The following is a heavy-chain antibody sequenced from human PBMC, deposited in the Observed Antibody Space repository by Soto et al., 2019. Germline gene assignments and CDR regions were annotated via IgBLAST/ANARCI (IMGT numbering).Heavy chain of an antibody. CDR1: GYTLTELS. D-gene: IGHD3-10*01. CDR2: FDPEDGET. V-gene: IGHV1-24*01. J-gene: IGHJ4*02. CDR3: ATVYYGSGSYRFDY. Sequence: ASVKVSCKVSGYTLTELSMHWVRQAPGKGLEWMGGFDPEDGETIYAQKFQGRVTMTEDTSTDTAYMELSRLRSEDTAVYYCATVYYGSGSYRFDYCGQGPLVTVSS.